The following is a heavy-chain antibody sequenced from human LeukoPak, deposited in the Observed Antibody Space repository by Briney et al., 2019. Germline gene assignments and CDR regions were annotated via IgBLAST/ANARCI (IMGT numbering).Heavy chain of an antibody. CDR3: TKVDSSGPYFDY. J-gene: IGHJ4*02. Sequence: GGSLSLSCTPSRFTFGDYAMSCVRQAPGGGVVSVGFIRSKAYGGTTEYAASVKGRFTISRDDYKSIAYLRMNSLITEDTAVYYCTKVDSSGPYFDYWGQGTLVTVSS. D-gene: IGHD3-22*01. CDR2: IRSKAYGGTT. CDR1: RFTFGDYA. V-gene: IGHV3-49*04.